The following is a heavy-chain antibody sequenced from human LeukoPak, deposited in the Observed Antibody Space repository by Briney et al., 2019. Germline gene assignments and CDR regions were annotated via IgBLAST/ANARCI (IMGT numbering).Heavy chain of an antibody. D-gene: IGHD3-22*01. Sequence: PGGSLRLSCAASGFTFSSYAMSWVRQAPGKGLEWVSAISGSGGSTYYADSVKGRFTISRDNSKNTLYLQMNSLRAEDTAVYYCAKGFGDSSGYYHKGYYFDYWGQGTLVTVSS. CDR1: GFTFSSYA. CDR3: AKGFGDSSGYYHKGYYFDY. V-gene: IGHV3-23*01. J-gene: IGHJ4*02. CDR2: ISGSGGST.